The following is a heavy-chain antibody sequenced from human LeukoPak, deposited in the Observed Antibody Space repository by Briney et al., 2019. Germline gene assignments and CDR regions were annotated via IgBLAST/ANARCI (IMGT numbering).Heavy chain of an antibody. D-gene: IGHD5-18*01. CDR3: ARANGCSYGTTGNYFDY. CDR2: IYPGDSDT. Sequence: GESLKISCKGSGYSFTSYWIGWVRQMPGKGLEWMGIIYPGDSDTRYSPSFQGQVTISADKSISTAYLQWSSLKASDTAMYYCARANGCSYGTTGNYFDYWGQGTLVTVSS. J-gene: IGHJ4*02. V-gene: IGHV5-51*01. CDR1: GYSFTSYW.